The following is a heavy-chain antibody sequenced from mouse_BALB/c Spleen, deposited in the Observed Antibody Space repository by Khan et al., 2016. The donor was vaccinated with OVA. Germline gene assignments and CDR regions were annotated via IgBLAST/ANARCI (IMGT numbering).Heavy chain of an antibody. CDR1: GYTFSSHT. J-gene: IGHJ4*01. CDR3: ARRTTEYALDY. Sequence: VQLQQSGAELARPGASVKMSCKASGYTFSSHTMHWVKQRPGQGLEWIGYINPRRGYTQYNQKFNDKATLTADISASTAYMQLSSLTSEDSAVYYCARRTTEYALDYWGQGTSVTGSA. CDR2: INPRRGYT. V-gene: IGHV1-4*01. D-gene: IGHD2-14*01.